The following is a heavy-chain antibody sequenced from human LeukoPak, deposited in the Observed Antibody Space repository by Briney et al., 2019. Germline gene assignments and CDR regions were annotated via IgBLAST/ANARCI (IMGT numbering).Heavy chain of an antibody. J-gene: IGHJ4*02. CDR1: GFTFSSYA. V-gene: IGHV3-48*01. D-gene: IGHD1-26*01. CDR3: ARDRDSGSYRGAFDY. CDR2: IDTSSSTV. Sequence: GGSLRLSCAASGFTFSSYAMSWVRQAPGKGLEWVSYIDTSSSTVSYADSVKGRFTISRDNAKNSLYLQMNSLRAEDTAVYYCARDRDSGSYRGAFDYWGQGTLVTVSS.